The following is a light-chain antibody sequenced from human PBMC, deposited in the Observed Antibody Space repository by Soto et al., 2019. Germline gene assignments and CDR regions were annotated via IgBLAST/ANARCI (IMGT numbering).Light chain of an antibody. CDR3: SSYTSSSTYV. CDR2: EVS. J-gene: IGLJ1*01. CDR1: SSDVGGHNY. Sequence: QSVLTQPASVSGSAGQSITISCTGTSSDVGGHNYVSWYQQHPGRAPKLMIYEVSNRPSGVSNRFSGSKSGNTASLTMSGLQPEDEADYYCSSYTSSSTYVFGTGTKVTVL. V-gene: IGLV2-14*01.